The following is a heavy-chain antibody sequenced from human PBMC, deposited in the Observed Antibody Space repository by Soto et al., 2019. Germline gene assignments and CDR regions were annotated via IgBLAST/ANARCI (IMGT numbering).Heavy chain of an antibody. Sequence: ESGGGLVQPGGSLRLSCAVSGFTISNYYMTWARQAPGKGLEWVANMNQDGTAKHYVDSVKGRFTISRDTAKNSLYLEMNSLRADDTAVYFCAGFDASGYWGQGTLVTVSS. D-gene: IGHD6-19*01. CDR1: GFTISNYY. CDR3: AGFDASGY. V-gene: IGHV3-7*01. CDR2: MNQDGTAK. J-gene: IGHJ4*02.